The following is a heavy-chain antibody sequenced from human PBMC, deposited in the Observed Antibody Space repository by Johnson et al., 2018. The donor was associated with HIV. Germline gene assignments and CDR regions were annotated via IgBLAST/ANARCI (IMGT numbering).Heavy chain of an antibody. V-gene: IGHV3-66*01. Sequence: VQLVESGGGLVKPGGSLRLSCAASGFTFSDYYMSWIRQAPGKGLERVALLYSSGSTYYADSVKGRFTISSDNSKNTLYLQMNSLRAEETAVYYCARGDSSGEAFDIWGQGTMVTVSS. D-gene: IGHD3-22*01. CDR1: GFTFSDYY. CDR2: LYSSGST. J-gene: IGHJ3*02. CDR3: ARGDSSGEAFDI.